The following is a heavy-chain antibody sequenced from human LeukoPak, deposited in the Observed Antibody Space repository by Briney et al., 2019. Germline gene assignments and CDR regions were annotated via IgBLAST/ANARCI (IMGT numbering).Heavy chain of an antibody. CDR3: ARMYSGTSYYFDY. CDR2: FSYSGST. Sequence: PSETLSLTCSVSGVSISTHYWIWIRQPPAKGLEWMGFFSYSGSTKYNPSLKSRVTMSVDTSKNQFSLKLSSVTAADTAVYYCARMYSGTSYYFDYWGQGTLVTVSS. V-gene: IGHV4-59*11. J-gene: IGHJ4*02. D-gene: IGHD1-26*01. CDR1: GVSISTHY.